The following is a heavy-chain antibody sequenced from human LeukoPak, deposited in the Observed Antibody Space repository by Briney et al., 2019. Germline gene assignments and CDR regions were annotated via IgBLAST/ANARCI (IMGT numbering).Heavy chain of an antibody. CDR1: GFTFSSYA. D-gene: IGHD3-10*01. Sequence: QPGGSLTLSCSASGFTFSSYAMHWVRQAPGKGLEYVSGISTNGGGTHYADSVKGRFTISRDNSTNTVYLQMSSLRPEDTAVYYCVRGFGSGSLLWGQGALVTVSS. CDR3: VRGFGSGSLL. J-gene: IGHJ4*02. CDR2: ISTNGGGT. V-gene: IGHV3-64D*06.